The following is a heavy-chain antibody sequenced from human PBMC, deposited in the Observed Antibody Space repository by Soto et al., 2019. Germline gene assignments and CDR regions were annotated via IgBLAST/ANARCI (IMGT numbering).Heavy chain of an antibody. J-gene: IGHJ4*01. CDR2: IGTDGNT. Sequence: GGSLRLSCAASGFAFNSYAMNWVRQAPGKGLAWVSAIGTDGNTYYANSVKGRFTISRDNSRTTLYLQMNSLRVEDTALYYCVRKYPGTRPFDYWGQGTLVTVSS. CDR3: VRKYPGTRPFDY. D-gene: IGHD2-2*01. CDR1: GFAFNSYA. V-gene: IGHV3-23*01.